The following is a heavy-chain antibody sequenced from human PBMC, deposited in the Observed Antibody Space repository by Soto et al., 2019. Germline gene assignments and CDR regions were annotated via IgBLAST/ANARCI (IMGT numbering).Heavy chain of an antibody. J-gene: IGHJ4*02. Sequence: SETLSLTCTVSGGSISSRSYYWGWIRQPPGKGLEWIGSIYYSGSTYYNPSLKSRVTISVDTSKNQFSLKLSSVTAADTAVYYCARLAIFGVVRGYFDYWGQGTLVTVSS. CDR2: IYYSGST. CDR1: GGSISSRSYY. D-gene: IGHD3-3*01. CDR3: ARLAIFGVVRGYFDY. V-gene: IGHV4-39*01.